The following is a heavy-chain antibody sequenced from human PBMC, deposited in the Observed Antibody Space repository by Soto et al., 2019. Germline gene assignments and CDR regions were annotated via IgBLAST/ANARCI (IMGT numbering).Heavy chain of an antibody. CDR3: AKDHGFDEFQLLYYSYYGLDV. D-gene: IGHD2-2*02. J-gene: IGHJ6*02. V-gene: IGHV3-30*18. Sequence: PGGSLRLSCAASGFTFSDYGMHWVRQAPGKGLEWVAVISYDSTNKYYGDSAKGRFTISRDNSKNTLYLQMNSLRAEDRAVYYCAKDHGFDEFQLLYYSYYGLDVWGQGTTVTVSS. CDR1: GFTFSDYG. CDR2: ISYDSTNK.